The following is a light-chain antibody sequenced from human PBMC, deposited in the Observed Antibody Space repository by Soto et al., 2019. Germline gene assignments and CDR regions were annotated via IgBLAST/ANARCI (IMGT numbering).Light chain of an antibody. Sequence: EIVLTQSPGTLSLSPGERATLSCRASQSVSSSYLAWYQQKPGQAPRLLIYGASSRATVIPDRFGGSGSGTDFTLTLSRLEPEDFAVYYCQQYGSSVALSFGGGTKVEIK. CDR3: QQYGSSVALS. J-gene: IGKJ4*01. V-gene: IGKV3-20*01. CDR2: GAS. CDR1: QSVSSSY.